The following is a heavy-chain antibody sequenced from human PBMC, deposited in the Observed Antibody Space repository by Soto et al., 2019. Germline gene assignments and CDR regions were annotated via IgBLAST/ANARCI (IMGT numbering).Heavy chain of an antibody. Sequence: EVQLVESGGGLVQPGGSLRLSCAASGFTFSSYSMNWVRQAPGKGLEWVSYISSSSSTIYYADSVKGRFTSSRDNAKNSLYLQMNSLRAEDTAVYYCARGDKDGFDPWGQGTLVTVSS. V-gene: IGHV3-48*01. CDR1: GFTFSSYS. CDR3: ARGDKDGFDP. CDR2: ISSSSSTI. J-gene: IGHJ5*02. D-gene: IGHD2-21*01.